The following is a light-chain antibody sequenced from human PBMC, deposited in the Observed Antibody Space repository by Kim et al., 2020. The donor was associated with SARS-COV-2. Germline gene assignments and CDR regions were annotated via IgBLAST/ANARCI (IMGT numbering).Light chain of an antibody. CDR1: SSNIGGNY. CDR3: ATWDDRLIGWV. Sequence: SVTIPCSGSSSNIGGNYVYWYQHLPGTAPKLLLYRSNQRPSGVPDRFSGSKSGTSAPLAISGLRSEDEAEYYCATWDDRLIGWVFGGGTKVTVL. V-gene: IGLV1-47*01. J-gene: IGLJ3*02. CDR2: RSN.